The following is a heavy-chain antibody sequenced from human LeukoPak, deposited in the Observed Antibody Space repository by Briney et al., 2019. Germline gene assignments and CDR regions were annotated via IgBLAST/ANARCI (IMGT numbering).Heavy chain of an antibody. CDR1: GGTLSSYA. CDR2: IIPIFGTA. Sequence: GSSVKVSCKASGGTLSSYAISWVRQAPGQGLEWMGGIIPIFGTANYAQKFQGRVTITADESTSTAYMELSSLRSEDTAVYYCARALYDILTGYWFDPWGQGTLVTVSS. D-gene: IGHD3-9*01. CDR3: ARALYDILTGYWFDP. J-gene: IGHJ5*02. V-gene: IGHV1-69*01.